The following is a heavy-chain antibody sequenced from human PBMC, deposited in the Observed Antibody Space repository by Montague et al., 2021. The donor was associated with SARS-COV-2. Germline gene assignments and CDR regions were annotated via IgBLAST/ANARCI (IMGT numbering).Heavy chain of an antibody. CDR1: GGPFSSYT. D-gene: IGHD1-26*01. CDR3: ARNSGSTDY. V-gene: IGHV1-69*02. Sequence: SVKVSFKASGGPFSSYTLSWVRQAPGQGLEWMGRIIPILGIANYAQKFQGRVTITADKSTSTAYMELSSLRSEDTAVYYCARNSGSTDYWGQGTLVTVSS. J-gene: IGHJ4*02. CDR2: IIPILGIA.